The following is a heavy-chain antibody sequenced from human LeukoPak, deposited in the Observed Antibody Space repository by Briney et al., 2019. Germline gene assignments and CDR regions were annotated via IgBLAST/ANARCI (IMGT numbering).Heavy chain of an antibody. CDR3: ASSPTMVRGVWSYYYYMDV. D-gene: IGHD3-10*01. V-gene: IGHV4-59*01. CDR1: GGSISSYY. J-gene: IGHJ6*03. CDR2: IYYSGST. Sequence: SETLSLTCTVSGGSISSYYWSWIRQPPGKGLEWIGYIYYSGSTNYNPSLKSRVTISVDTSKNQFSLKLSSVTAADTAVYYCASSPTMVRGVWSYYYYMDVWGKGTTVTVSS.